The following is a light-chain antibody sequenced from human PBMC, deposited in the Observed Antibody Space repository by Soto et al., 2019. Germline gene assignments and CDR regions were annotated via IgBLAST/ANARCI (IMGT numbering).Light chain of an antibody. Sequence: QSALTQPASVSGSPGQSITISCTGTTSDIGSYNYVSWYQQHPDKAPKLMIYEVSNRPSGVSNRFSGSKSANTASLTISGLQAEDEADYYCSSYTSTTTLYVFGSGTKLTVL. CDR3: SSYTSTTTLYV. CDR2: EVS. J-gene: IGLJ1*01. V-gene: IGLV2-14*01. CDR1: TSDIGSYNY.